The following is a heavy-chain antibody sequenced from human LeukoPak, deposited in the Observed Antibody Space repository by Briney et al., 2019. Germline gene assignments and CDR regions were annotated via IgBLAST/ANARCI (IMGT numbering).Heavy chain of an antibody. CDR1: GFTFSNYW. CDR2: IREDGSEK. CDR3: ARDLAGHYYGSGSSFDY. V-gene: IGHV3-7*01. D-gene: IGHD3-10*01. Sequence: GGSLRLSCAASGFTFSNYWMSWDRQAPGKGLEWVANIREDGSEKYYVGSVKGQFTISRDNAKNSLFLQMDSLRAEDTAVYYCARDLAGHYYGSGSSFDYWGQGTLVTVS. J-gene: IGHJ4*02.